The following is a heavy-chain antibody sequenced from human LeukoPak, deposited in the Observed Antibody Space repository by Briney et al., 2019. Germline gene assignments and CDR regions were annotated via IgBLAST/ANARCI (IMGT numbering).Heavy chain of an antibody. J-gene: IGHJ3*02. V-gene: IGHV4-39*01. Sequence: SETLSLTCTVSGGSISSSSYYWGWIRQPPGKGLEWIGSIYYSGSTYYNPSLKSRVTISVDTSKNQFSLKLSSVIAADTAVYYCARPEITMLSAFDIWGQGTMVTVSS. CDR2: IYYSGST. CDR3: ARPEITMLSAFDI. D-gene: IGHD3-10*01. CDR1: GGSISSSSYY.